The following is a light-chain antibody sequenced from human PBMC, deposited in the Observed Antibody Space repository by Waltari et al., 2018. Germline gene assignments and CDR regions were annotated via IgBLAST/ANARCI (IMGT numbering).Light chain of an antibody. J-gene: IGKJ2*01. CDR1: QSVGSH. CDR3: QQRSNWTPHT. CDR2: DAS. Sequence: EIVLTQSPDTLSLSPADTATLSCRASQSVGSHLAWYQQKPGQPPRLLIYDASNRATGVPARFRGSGSGTEFTLTISSLEAEDFAVYYCQQRSNWTPHTFGQGARLEIK. V-gene: IGKV3-11*01.